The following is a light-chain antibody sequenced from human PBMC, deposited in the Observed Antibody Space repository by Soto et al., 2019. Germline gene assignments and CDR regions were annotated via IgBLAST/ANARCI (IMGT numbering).Light chain of an antibody. CDR2: GAS. CDR1: QSVGSS. CDR3: QQYNSWPLT. Sequence: EIVMTQSPATLSLSPGERATLSCRASQSVGSSLAWYQRKPGQAPRLLIYGASTRATGIPATFSGSGSGTDFTLTISSLQSEDFAVYYCQQYNSWPLTFGGGTKVEIK. J-gene: IGKJ4*01. V-gene: IGKV3-15*01.